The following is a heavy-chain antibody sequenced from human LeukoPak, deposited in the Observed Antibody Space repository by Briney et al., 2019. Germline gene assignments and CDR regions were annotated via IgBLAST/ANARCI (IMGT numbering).Heavy chain of an antibody. Sequence: ASVKVSCKASGYTFTSYYMHWVRQAPGQGLEWMGIINPSGGSTSYAQEFQGRVTMTRDTSTSTVYMELSSLRSEDTAVYYCARDFWLGGKNYYYMDVWGKGTTVTVSS. CDR1: GYTFTSYY. D-gene: IGHD3-10*01. CDR2: INPSGGST. CDR3: ARDFWLGGKNYYYMDV. J-gene: IGHJ6*03. V-gene: IGHV1-46*01.